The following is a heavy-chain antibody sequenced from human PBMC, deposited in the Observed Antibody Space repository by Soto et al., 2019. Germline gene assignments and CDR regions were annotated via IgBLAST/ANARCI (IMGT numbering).Heavy chain of an antibody. CDR1: GGSISSGGYS. V-gene: IGHV4-30-2*01. Sequence: SETLSLTCAVSGGSISSGGYSWNWIRQPPGKGLEWIGYSYHSGSTYNTPALKSRITISVDRAKNQFSLKLSAVTAADTAVYYCARELEVIAATRHLDYWGQGTLVTVSS. J-gene: IGHJ4*02. CDR2: SYHSGST. CDR3: ARELEVIAATRHLDY. D-gene: IGHD2-15*01.